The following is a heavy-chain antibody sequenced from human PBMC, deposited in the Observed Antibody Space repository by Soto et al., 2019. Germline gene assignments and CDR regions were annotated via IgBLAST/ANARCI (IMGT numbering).Heavy chain of an antibody. Sequence: GGSLRLSCAASGFTFSSYAMHWVRQAPGKGLEWVAVISYDGSNKYYADSVKGRFTISRDNSKNTLYLQMNSLRAEDTAVYYCARDQRGSSWYIYYGMDVWGQGTTVTVSS. V-gene: IGHV3-30-3*01. D-gene: IGHD6-13*01. J-gene: IGHJ6*02. CDR1: GFTFSSYA. CDR2: ISYDGSNK. CDR3: ARDQRGSSWYIYYGMDV.